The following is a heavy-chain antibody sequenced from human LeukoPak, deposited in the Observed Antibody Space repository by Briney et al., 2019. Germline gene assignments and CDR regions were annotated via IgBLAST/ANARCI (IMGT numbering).Heavy chain of an antibody. CDR3: ARAYYYDSEVGGDAFDI. CDR1: GGSISSSSYY. Sequence: SETLSLTCTVSGGSISSSSYYWGWIRQPPGKGLEWIGSIYYSGSTYYNPSLKSRVTISVDTSKNQFSLKLSSVTAAGTAVYYCARAYYYDSEVGGDAFDIWGQGTMVTVSS. D-gene: IGHD3-22*01. CDR2: IYYSGST. V-gene: IGHV4-39*07. J-gene: IGHJ3*02.